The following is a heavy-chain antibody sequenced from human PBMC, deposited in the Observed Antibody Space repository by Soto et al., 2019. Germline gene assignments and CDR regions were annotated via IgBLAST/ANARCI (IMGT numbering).Heavy chain of an antibody. D-gene: IGHD6-13*01. V-gene: IGHV3-53*02. Sequence: EVQLVETGGGLIQPGGSLRLSCAASGFIVSSNYMSWVRQAPGKGLEWVSVIYSGGNTYYADSVRGRFTISRDNSKNTLYLQMKSLRGEDTAVYYCARGRTTAGSYLFDYWGQGTLVTVSS. CDR1: GFIVSSNY. J-gene: IGHJ4*02. CDR3: ARGRTTAGSYLFDY. CDR2: IYSGGNT.